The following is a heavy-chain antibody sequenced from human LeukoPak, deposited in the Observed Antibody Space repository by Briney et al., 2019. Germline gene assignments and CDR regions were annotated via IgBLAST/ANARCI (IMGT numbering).Heavy chain of an antibody. Sequence: MTSETLSLTCTVSGGSISSRPYYWSWIRQPPGKGLEWIGYIYYSGSTNYNPSLKSRVTISVDTSKNQFSLKLSSVTAADTAVYYCARIHFDWVIDYWGQGTLVTVSS. CDR1: GGSISSRPYY. D-gene: IGHD3-9*01. V-gene: IGHV4-61*01. J-gene: IGHJ4*02. CDR3: ARIHFDWVIDY. CDR2: IYYSGST.